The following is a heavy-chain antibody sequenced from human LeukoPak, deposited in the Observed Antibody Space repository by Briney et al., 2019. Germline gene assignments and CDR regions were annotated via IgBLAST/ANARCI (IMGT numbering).Heavy chain of an antibody. CDR2: ISSGSANI. V-gene: IGHV3-21*01. J-gene: IGHJ4*02. CDR3: AREKTYYNSGSYYNVLDY. Sequence: GGSLRLSCAASEFTFSTYNMAWVRQAPGKGLEWVSSISSGSANIYYADPMKGRFTISRDNAKNSLFLQMNSLRAEDTAFYYCAREKTYYNSGSYYNVLDYWGQGTLVTVSS. D-gene: IGHD3-10*01. CDR1: EFTFSTYN.